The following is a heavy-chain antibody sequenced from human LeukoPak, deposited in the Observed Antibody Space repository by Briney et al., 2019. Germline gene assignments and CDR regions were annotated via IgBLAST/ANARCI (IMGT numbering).Heavy chain of an antibody. Sequence: SETLSLTCTVSGGSISNSSYYWGWIRQPPGKGLEWIGSIYHSGSIYHNPSLRSRVTISVDTSKNQFSLKLSSVTAADTAVYYCARDRIYGSGNDHFDYWGQGTLVTVSS. J-gene: IGHJ4*02. V-gene: IGHV4-39*07. CDR3: ARDRIYGSGNDHFDY. CDR1: GGSISNSSYY. CDR2: IYHSGSI. D-gene: IGHD3-10*01.